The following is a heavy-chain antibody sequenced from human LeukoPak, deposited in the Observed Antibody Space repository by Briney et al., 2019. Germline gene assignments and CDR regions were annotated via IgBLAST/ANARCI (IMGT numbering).Heavy chain of an antibody. CDR1: GYNFTSYW. D-gene: IGHD3-10*01. CDR2: MYPGDSDT. V-gene: IGHV5-51*01. J-gene: IGHJ4*02. Sequence: GESLKISCKGSGYNFTSYWIGWVRQMPGKGPEWMRIMYPGDSDTRYSPSFQGQVTISADKSITTAYLQWSSLKASDTAMYYCARAYYGSSGFDYWGQGTLVTVSS. CDR3: ARAYYGSSGFDY.